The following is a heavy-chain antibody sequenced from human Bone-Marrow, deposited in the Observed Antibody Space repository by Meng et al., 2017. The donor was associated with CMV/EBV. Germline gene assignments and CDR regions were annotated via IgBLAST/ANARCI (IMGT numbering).Heavy chain of an antibody. J-gene: IGHJ6*02. CDR2: IYSGGST. CDR3: AKVLRARTPNFYYGMDV. D-gene: IGHD4-23*01. V-gene: IGHV3-53*01. CDR1: GFTVSSNY. Sequence: GGSLRLSCAASGFTVSSNYMSWVRQAPGKGLEWVSVIYSGGSTYYADSVKGRFTISRDNSKNTLYLEMNSLRAEDTAVYYCAKVLRARTPNFYYGMDVWGQGTTVTVSS.